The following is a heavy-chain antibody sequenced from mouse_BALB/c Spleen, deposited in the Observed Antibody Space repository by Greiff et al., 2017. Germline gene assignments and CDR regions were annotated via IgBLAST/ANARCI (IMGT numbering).Heavy chain of an antibody. CDR1: GFTFSSYT. J-gene: IGHJ2*01. V-gene: IGHV5-12-2*01. Sequence: DVMLVESGGGLVQPGGSLKLSCAASGFTFSSYTMSWVRQTPEKRLEWVAYISNGGGSTYYPDTVKGRFTISRDNAKNTLYLQMSSLKSEDTAMYYCARGYDGYYFDYWGQGTTLTVSS. CDR2: ISNGGGST. CDR3: ARGYDGYYFDY. D-gene: IGHD2-14*01.